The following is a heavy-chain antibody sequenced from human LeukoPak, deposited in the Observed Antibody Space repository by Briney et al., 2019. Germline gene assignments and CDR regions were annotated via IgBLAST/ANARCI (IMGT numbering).Heavy chain of an antibody. CDR1: GYTFISHD. CDR2: MSPNSGNT. Sequence: ASVKVSCKASGYTFISHDVNWVRQATGQGLEWMGWMSPNSGNTGYAQKFQGRVTITRNTSISTAYMELSSLRSEDTAVYYCARRLGLRWDLQAFDIWGQGTMVTVSS. CDR3: ARRLGLRWDLQAFDI. V-gene: IGHV1-8*02. J-gene: IGHJ3*02. D-gene: IGHD4-23*01.